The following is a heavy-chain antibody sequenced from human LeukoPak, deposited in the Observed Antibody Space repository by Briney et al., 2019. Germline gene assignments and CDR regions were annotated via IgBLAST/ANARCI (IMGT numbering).Heavy chain of an antibody. CDR2: IYYSGST. Sequence: PSETLSLTCTVSAGSVSSGSYYWSWIGQPPAKGLEWIGYIYYSGSTTYNPSLKSRVTMSVDTSKNKFSLKLNSLTAADTAVYYCARVPISTTARGYFDYWGQGTLVTVSS. V-gene: IGHV4-61*01. J-gene: IGHJ4*02. CDR3: ARVPISTTARGYFDY. D-gene: IGHD4-17*01. CDR1: AGSVSSGSYY.